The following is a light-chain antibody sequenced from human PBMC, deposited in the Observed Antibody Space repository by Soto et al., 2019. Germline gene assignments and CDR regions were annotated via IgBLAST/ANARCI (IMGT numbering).Light chain of an antibody. CDR2: GAS. CDR1: QSVSNDF. Sequence: EIVLTQSPGILSLSPGERATLSCRASQSVSNDFLAWYQHKPGQAPRLLIYGASTRATDVPDRFSGSGSGADFTLSISRLEPEDFAVYYCQQYGSSPPRTFGQGTKVEMK. J-gene: IGKJ1*01. CDR3: QQYGSSPPRT. V-gene: IGKV3-20*01.